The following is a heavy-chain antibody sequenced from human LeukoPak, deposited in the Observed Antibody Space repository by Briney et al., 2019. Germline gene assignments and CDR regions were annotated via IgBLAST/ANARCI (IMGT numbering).Heavy chain of an antibody. J-gene: IGHJ4*02. D-gene: IGHD3-3*01. V-gene: IGHV1-3*01. CDR2: INVGSGYT. CDR1: GYSFTNYP. CDR3: ARGIWSAHKADYYLDH. Sequence: ASVKVSCKTSGYSFTNYPMHWVREAPGQRLEWMGWINVGSGYTKYSQRFQGRIIITRDKSASTAYMELSSLTSEDTTVYYCARGIWSAHKADYYLDHWGQGTLVTVSS.